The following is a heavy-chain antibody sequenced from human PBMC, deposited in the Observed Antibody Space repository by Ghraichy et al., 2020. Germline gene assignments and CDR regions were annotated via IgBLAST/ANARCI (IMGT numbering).Heavy chain of an antibody. Sequence: SETLSLTCTVSGGSISSYYWSWIRQPPGKGLEWIGYIYYSGSTNYNPSLKSRVTISVDTSKNQFSLKLSSVTAADTAVYYCARQGYSSSWYYYYYGMDVWGQGTWSPSP. CDR1: GGSISSYY. CDR3: ARQGYSSSWYYYYYGMDV. CDR2: IYYSGST. V-gene: IGHV4-59*08. J-gene: IGHJ6*02. D-gene: IGHD6-13*01.